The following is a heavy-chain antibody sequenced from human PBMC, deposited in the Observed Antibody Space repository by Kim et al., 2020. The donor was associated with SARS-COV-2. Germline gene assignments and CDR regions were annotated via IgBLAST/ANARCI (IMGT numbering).Heavy chain of an antibody. D-gene: IGHD6-19*01. V-gene: IGHV3-43*01. CDR1: GFTFDDYT. J-gene: IGHJ4*02. CDR3: AKDYSSGWSPNFDY. CDR2: ISWDGGST. Sequence: GGSLRLSCAASGFTFDDYTMHWVRQAPGKGLEWVSLISWDGGSTYYADSVKGRFTISRDNSKNSLYLQMNSLRTEDTALYYCAKDYSSGWSPNFDYWGQGTLVTVSS.